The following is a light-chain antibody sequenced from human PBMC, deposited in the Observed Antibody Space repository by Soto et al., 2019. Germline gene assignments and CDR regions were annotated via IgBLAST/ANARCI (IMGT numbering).Light chain of an antibody. CDR3: CSYAGSSTYVV. J-gene: IGLJ2*01. CDR1: SSDVGSYNL. CDR2: EDN. Sequence: QSALAQPASVSGSPGQSVTISCAGTSSDVGSYNLVSWYQHHPGKAPKLMIYEDNRRPSGVSNRFSGSKSGNTASLTISVLQAEDEADYYCCSYAGSSTYVVFGGGTKLTVL. V-gene: IGLV2-23*01.